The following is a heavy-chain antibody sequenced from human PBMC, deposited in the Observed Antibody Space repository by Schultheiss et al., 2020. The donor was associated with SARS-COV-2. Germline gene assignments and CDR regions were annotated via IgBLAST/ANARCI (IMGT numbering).Heavy chain of an antibody. D-gene: IGHD4-17*01. J-gene: IGHJ4*02. CDR2: IRGSGSST. CDR1: GFTFSNAW. Sequence: GGSLRLSCAASGFTFSNAWMTWVRLAPGKGLEWVSVIRGSGSSTYYADSVKGRFTISRDNSKNTLYLQMNSLRAEDTAVYYCAKEANGDGFDQWGQGTLVTVSS. CDR3: AKEANGDGFDQ. V-gene: IGHV3-23*01.